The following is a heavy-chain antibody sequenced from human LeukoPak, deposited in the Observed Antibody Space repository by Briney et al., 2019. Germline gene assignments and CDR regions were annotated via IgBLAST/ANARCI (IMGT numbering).Heavy chain of an antibody. D-gene: IGHD2-15*01. Sequence: PSETLSLTCAVYGGSFSGYYWSWIRQPPGKGLEWIGEINHSGSTNYIPSLKSRVTISVDTSKNQFSLKLSSVTAADTAVYYCARVQGYCSGGSCYGNDYWGQGTLVTVSS. V-gene: IGHV4-34*01. J-gene: IGHJ4*02. CDR2: INHSGST. CDR1: GGSFSGYY. CDR3: ARVQGYCSGGSCYGNDY.